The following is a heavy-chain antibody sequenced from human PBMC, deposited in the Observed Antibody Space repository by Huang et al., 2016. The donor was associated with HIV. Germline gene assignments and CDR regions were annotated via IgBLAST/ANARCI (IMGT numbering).Heavy chain of an antibody. J-gene: IGHJ4*02. V-gene: IGHV1-18*04. CDR3: AREYYHILTGYHPVFDY. Sequence: QVQLVQSGTEVKKPGASVKVSCKASGYTFTNHGISWVRQAPGQGLEGMGWISAYDGKSDYAQNLQGRVTMSTDTSTNTAYKELRSLRSDDTAVYFCAREYYHILTGYHPVFDYWGQGTLVTVSS. CDR2: ISAYDGKS. CDR1: GYTFTNHG. D-gene: IGHD3-9*01.